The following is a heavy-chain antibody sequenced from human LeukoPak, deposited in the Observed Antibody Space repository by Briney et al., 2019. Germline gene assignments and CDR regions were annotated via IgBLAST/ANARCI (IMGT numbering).Heavy chain of an antibody. CDR3: AKDTSSYYYDSSGFYGMDV. Sequence: GGSLRLSCAASGFTFDDYAMHWVRQAPGKGLECVSLISADGGSTDYADSVKGRFTISRDNSKNSLYLQMNSLRTEDTALYYCAKDTSSYYYDSSGFYGMDVWGQGTTVTVSS. CDR1: GFTFDDYA. V-gene: IGHV3-43*02. CDR2: ISADGGST. D-gene: IGHD3-22*01. J-gene: IGHJ6*02.